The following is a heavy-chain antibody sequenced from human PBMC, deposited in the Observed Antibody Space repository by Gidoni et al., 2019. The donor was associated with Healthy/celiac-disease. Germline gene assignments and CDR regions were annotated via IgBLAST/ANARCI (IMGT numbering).Heavy chain of an antibody. CDR2: INHSGST. CDR3: ARGRPYYDFWSGRNFDY. V-gene: IGHV4-34*01. D-gene: IGHD3-3*01. Sequence: QVQLQQWGAGLLKPSETLSLTCAVYGGSFSGYYWSWIRQPPGKGLEWIGEINHSGSTNYNPSLKSRVTISVDTSKNQFSLKLSSVTAADTAVYYCARGRPYYDFWSGRNFDYWGQGTLVTVSS. J-gene: IGHJ4*02. CDR1: GGSFSGYY.